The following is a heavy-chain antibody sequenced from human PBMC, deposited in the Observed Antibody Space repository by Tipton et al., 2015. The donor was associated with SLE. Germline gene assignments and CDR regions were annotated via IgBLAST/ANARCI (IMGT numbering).Heavy chain of an antibody. CDR3: ARHWGLSEPVDY. CDR1: GGSISSGTFY. CDR2: IYYSGST. J-gene: IGHJ4*02. Sequence: TLSLTCTVPGGSISSGTFYWSWIRQHPGKGLEWIGYIYYSGSTYYNPSLKSRVTISLDTSKNQFSLKLSSATAADTAMYYCARHWGLSEPVDYWGQGTLVTVSS. V-gene: IGHV4-31*03. D-gene: IGHD3-16*01.